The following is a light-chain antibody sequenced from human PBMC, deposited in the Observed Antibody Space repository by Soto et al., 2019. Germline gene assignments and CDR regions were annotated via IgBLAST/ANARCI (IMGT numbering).Light chain of an antibody. CDR1: QSVSSK. Sequence: EIVMTQSPATLSVSPGERATPSCRASQSVSSKLAWYQQKPGQAPRLLIYGASTRATGIPARFSGSGSGTEFTLTISSLQSEDFAVYYCQQYGNSWTLGQGTKVDIK. V-gene: IGKV3-15*01. CDR3: QQYGNSWT. CDR2: GAS. J-gene: IGKJ1*01.